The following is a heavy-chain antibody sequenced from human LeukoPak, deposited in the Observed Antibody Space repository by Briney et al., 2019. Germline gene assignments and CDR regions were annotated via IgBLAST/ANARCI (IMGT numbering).Heavy chain of an antibody. V-gene: IGHV3-21*04. CDR2: ISSSGSYI. CDR1: RFTFSSYS. Sequence: GGSLRLSCAASRFTFSSYSMNWVRQAPGKGLEWVSSISSSGSYIYYADSVKGRFTISRDNAKNSLYLQMNSLRAEDTAIYYCAKEYTGTFSPFPSYFDNWGQGTLVTVSS. CDR3: AKEYTGTFSPFPSYFDN. J-gene: IGHJ4*02. D-gene: IGHD1-26*01.